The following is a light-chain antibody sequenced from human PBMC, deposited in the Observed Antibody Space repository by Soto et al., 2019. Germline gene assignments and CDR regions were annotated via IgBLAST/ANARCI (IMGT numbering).Light chain of an antibody. CDR1: QGVSTKY. J-gene: IGKJ2*01. V-gene: IGKV3-20*01. Sequence: EIVLTQSPGTLSLSPGDRATLSCRASQGVSTKYLAWYQQKPVQAPRRLIYGASRRATGIPDRFRGSGSGTDFTLTISGLEPEDFAIYYCQQYGSSPFTFGQGTKLDI. CDR3: QQYGSSPFT. CDR2: GAS.